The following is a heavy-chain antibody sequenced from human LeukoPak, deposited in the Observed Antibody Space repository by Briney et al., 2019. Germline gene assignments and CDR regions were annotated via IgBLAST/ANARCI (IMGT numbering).Heavy chain of an antibody. CDR1: GFTFSSYE. CDR2: ISSSGSTI. CDR3: ARNGATSYYFDY. D-gene: IGHD1-26*01. J-gene: IGHJ4*02. V-gene: IGHV3-48*03. Sequence: GGSLRLSCAASGFTFSSYEMDWVRQAPGKGLEWVSYISSSGSTIYYADSVKGRFTISRDNAKNSLYLQMNSLRAEDTAVYYCARNGATSYYFDYWGQGTLVTVSS.